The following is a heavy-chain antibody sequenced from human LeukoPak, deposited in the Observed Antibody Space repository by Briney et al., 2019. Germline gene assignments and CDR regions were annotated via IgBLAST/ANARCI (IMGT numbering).Heavy chain of an antibody. D-gene: IGHD4-11*01. CDR1: GFTVSSNY. J-gene: IGHJ4*02. V-gene: IGHV3-53*01. Sequence: GGSLRLSCAASGFTVSSNYMSWVRQAPGKGLEWVSVIYSGGSTYYADSVKGRFTISRDNSKNTLYLQMNSLRAEDTAVYYCGGSKSTSPRSPIDYWGQGTLVTVSS. CDR2: IYSGGST. CDR3: GGSKSTSPRSPIDY.